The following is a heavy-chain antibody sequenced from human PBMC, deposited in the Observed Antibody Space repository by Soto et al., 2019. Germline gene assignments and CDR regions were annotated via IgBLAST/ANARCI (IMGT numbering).Heavy chain of an antibody. CDR3: AHVTGSWGEYGMYV. D-gene: IGHD1-26*01. CDR2: IYWDDDK. Sequence: QITLKESGPTLVKPTQTLTLTCTFSGFSLSTYGVGVGWIRQPPGKALEWLALIYWDDDKRYSPYLKSRLTITKDTSKNQVVLTVTNMDPVETATYYFAHVTGSWGEYGMYVWGQGTTVTVSS. J-gene: IGHJ6*02. CDR1: GFSLSTYGVG. V-gene: IGHV2-5*02.